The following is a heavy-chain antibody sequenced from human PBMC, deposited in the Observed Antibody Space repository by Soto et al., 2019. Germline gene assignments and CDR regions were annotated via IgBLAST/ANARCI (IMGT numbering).Heavy chain of an antibody. V-gene: IGHV4-59*01. CDR3: ARGVNYDFWSGLIENDAFDI. CDR2: IYYSGST. CDR1: GGSISSYY. D-gene: IGHD3-3*01. J-gene: IGHJ3*02. Sequence: SETLSLTCTVSGGSISSYYWTWIWQPPGKGLEWIGYIYYSGSTNYNPSLKSRVTISVDTSKNQFSLKLSSVTAADTAVYYCARGVNYDFWSGLIENDAFDIWGQGKMVTVS.